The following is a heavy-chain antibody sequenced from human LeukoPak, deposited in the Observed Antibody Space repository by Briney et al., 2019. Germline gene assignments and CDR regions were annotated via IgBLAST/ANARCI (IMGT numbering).Heavy chain of an antibody. J-gene: IGHJ4*02. V-gene: IGHV1-69*13. CDR2: IIPIFGPA. CDR3: ARSMGGVTHPFDY. Sequence: ASVKVSCKASGGTFSSYAISWVRQAPGQGLEWMGGIIPIFGPANHAQKFQRRSTITPDESTSTAYMELSSLRAEDTAVYYCARSMGGVTHPFDYWGQGTLVTVSS. D-gene: IGHD2-21*02. CDR1: GGTFSSYA.